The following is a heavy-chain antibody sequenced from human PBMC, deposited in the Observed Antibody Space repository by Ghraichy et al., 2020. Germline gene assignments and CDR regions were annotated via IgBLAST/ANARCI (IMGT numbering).Heavy chain of an antibody. CDR1: GFTFSSYS. V-gene: IGHV3-48*02. D-gene: IGHD6-19*01. CDR2: ISPISGTI. CDR3: ARDGVAGEVEVNSKDAFDV. Sequence: GSLRLSCAASGFTFSSYSMNWVRQAPGKGLEWVAYISPISGTIFYADSVKGRFTISRDNAKNSVYLQMNSLRDGDSAIYYCARDGVAGEVEVNSKDAFDVWGKGTVVTVSS. J-gene: IGHJ3*01.